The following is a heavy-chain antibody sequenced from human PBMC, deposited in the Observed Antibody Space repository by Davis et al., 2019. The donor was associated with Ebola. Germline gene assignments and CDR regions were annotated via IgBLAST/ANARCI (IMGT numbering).Heavy chain of an antibody. CDR3: ARVSAYYYGSGKCPLFDY. Sequence: ASVKVSCKASGYTFTSHGISWVRRAPGQGLEWMGWISAYNGNTNYAQKLQGRVTMTTDTSTSTAYMELRSLRSDDTAVYYCARVSAYYYGSGKCPLFDYWGQGTLVTVSS. CDR2: ISAYNGNT. CDR1: GYTFTSHG. V-gene: IGHV1-18*04. J-gene: IGHJ4*02. D-gene: IGHD3-10*01.